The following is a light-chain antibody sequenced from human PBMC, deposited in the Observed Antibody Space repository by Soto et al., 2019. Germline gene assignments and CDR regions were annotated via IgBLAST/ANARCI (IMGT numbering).Light chain of an antibody. CDR2: EVS. Sequence: QSALTQPASVSGSPGQSITISCTGTSSDVGAYDYVSWYQQHSGKAPKFMLYEVSNRPSGLSDRFSGSKSGNTASLTISGLQAEDEADYYCSSFTTSNTWVFGGGTQLTVL. CDR1: SSDVGAYDY. J-gene: IGLJ3*02. CDR3: SSFTTSNTWV. V-gene: IGLV2-14*01.